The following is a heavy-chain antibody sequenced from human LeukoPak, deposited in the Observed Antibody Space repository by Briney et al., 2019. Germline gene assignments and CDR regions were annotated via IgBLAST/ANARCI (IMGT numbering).Heavy chain of an antibody. D-gene: IGHD3-22*01. J-gene: IGHJ4*02. V-gene: IGHV3-53*01. CDR3: ARSEGGYSYYFDY. CDR2: IYSGGST. Sequence: GGSLRPSCAASGFTVSSNYMSWVRQAPGKGLEWVSVIYSGGSTYYADSVKGRFTISRDNSKNTLYLQMNSLRAEDTAVYYCARSEGGYSYYFDYWGQGTLVTVSS. CDR1: GFTVSSNY.